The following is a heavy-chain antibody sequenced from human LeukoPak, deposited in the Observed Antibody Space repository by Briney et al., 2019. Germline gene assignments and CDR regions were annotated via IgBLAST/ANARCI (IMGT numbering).Heavy chain of an antibody. Sequence: ASVKVSCKASGYTFTGYYMHWVRQAPGQGLEWMGWINPNSGGTNYAQKFQGRVTMTRDTSISTAYMELSRLRSDDTAVYYCALTTEYYDSSGYWDAFDIWGQGTMVTVSS. CDR1: GYTFTGYY. D-gene: IGHD3-22*01. J-gene: IGHJ3*02. CDR2: INPNSGGT. CDR3: ALTTEYYDSSGYWDAFDI. V-gene: IGHV1-2*02.